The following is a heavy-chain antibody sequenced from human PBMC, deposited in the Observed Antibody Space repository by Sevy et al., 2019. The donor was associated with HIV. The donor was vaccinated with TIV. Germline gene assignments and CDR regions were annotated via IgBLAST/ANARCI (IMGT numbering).Heavy chain of an antibody. CDR3: AKDIRIYGAYYYYYGMDV. V-gene: IGHV3-23*01. CDR1: GFTFSSYA. D-gene: IGHD5-12*01. J-gene: IGHJ6*02. CDR2: ISGSGGST. Sequence: GGSLRLSRAASGFTFSSYAMSWVRQAPGKGLEWVSAISGSGGSTYYADSVKGRFTISRDNSKNTLYLQMNSLRAEDTAVYYCAKDIRIYGAYYYYYGMDVWGQGTTVTVSS.